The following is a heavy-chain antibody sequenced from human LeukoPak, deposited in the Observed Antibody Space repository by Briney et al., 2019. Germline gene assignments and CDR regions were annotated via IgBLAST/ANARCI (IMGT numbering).Heavy chain of an antibody. CDR3: ARVGGATAVTMYFEY. D-gene: IGHD1-26*01. J-gene: IGHJ4*02. CDR1: GITFSGYS. V-gene: IGHV3-48*02. Sequence: GGSLRLSCVVSGITFSGYSMIWVCQAPGKGLEWLSFMTTSGNTIFYAESVKERFTISRDNAKKTLYLQMNSLRDEDTAVYYCARVGGATAVTMYFEYWGQGTLVTVSS. CDR2: MTTSGNTI.